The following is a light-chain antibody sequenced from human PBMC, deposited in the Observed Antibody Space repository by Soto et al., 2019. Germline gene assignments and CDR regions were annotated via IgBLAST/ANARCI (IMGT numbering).Light chain of an antibody. Sequence: DIQMTPSKSSLSASVGDRVTITCQASQNINNYLNWYQQKPGRAPKLLIYDASNLEAGVPSRFRGSGSGTDFTFTISRLQPEDIATYYCQQYENLPTFGQGTRLEIK. CDR1: QNINNY. CDR2: DAS. CDR3: QQYENLPT. V-gene: IGKV1-33*01. J-gene: IGKJ5*01.